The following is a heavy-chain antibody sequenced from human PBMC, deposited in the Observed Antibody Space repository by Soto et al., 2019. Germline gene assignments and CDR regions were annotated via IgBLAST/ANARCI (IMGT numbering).Heavy chain of an antibody. CDR1: GGAFSGYY. Sequence: QVQLQQWGAGLLKPSETLSLTCGVYGGAFSGYYWTWIRQSPGKGLEWIGEINQSGSTSYNPSLKGRVTISIDASKNQFSLKLSSVTAADTAVYYCARVWGYSGAADGRACDYWGQGTPVTVSS. CDR2: INQSGST. D-gene: IGHD6-13*01. CDR3: ARVWGYSGAADGRACDY. J-gene: IGHJ4*02. V-gene: IGHV4-34*01.